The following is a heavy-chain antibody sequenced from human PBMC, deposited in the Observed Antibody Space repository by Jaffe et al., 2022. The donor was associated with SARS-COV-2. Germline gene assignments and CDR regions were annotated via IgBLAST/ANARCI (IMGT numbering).Heavy chain of an antibody. J-gene: IGHJ6*02. D-gene: IGHD3-16*01. CDR1: GDSLSSYY. CDR3: ARGYAGLSSFGMDV. V-gene: IGHV4-59*01. Sequence: QVQLQESGPGLVKPSETLSLTCTVSGDSLSSYYWSWIRRPPGKGLEWIGYISYSGSTTYTPSLMSRVSMSIYTSKNQFSLKLRSLTAADTAVYYCARGYAGLSSFGMDVWGQGTTVTVSS. CDR2: ISYSGST.